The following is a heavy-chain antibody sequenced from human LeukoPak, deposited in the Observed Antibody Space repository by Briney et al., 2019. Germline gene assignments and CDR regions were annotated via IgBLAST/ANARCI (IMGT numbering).Heavy chain of an antibody. J-gene: IGHJ4*02. CDR2: ISAYNGNT. CDR1: GYTFTSYD. V-gene: IGHV1-18*01. D-gene: IGHD1-26*01. CDR3: ARDLTLPRGSGSYLGGY. Sequence: ASVKVSCKASGYTFTSYDINWVRQATGQGLEWMGWISAYNGNTNYAQKLQGRVTMTTDTSTSTAYMELRSLRSDDTAVYYCARDLTLPRGSGSYLGGYWGQGTLVTVSS.